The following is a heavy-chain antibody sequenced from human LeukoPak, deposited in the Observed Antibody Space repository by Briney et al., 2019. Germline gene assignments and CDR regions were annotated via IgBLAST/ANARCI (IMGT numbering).Heavy chain of an antibody. CDR3: AREDVVLVDAVRYYYYGMDV. J-gene: IGHJ6*02. D-gene: IGHD2-8*01. CDR1: GYNFISYY. V-gene: IGHV1-46*01. CDR2: INPSGGGT. Sequence: ASVKVSCKASGYNFISYYMHWVRQAPGQGLEWMGIINPSGGGTSYAHKFQDRVTMTRDTSTSTVYMELSSLKSEDTAVYYCAREDVVLVDAVRYYYYGMDVWGQGTTVTVSS.